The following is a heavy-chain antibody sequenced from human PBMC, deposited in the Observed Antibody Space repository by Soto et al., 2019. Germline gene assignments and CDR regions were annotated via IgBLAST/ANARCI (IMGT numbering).Heavy chain of an antibody. V-gene: IGHV3-23*01. Sequence: EVELLESGGGLAQPGGSLRLSCAASGFTFSRSVMAWVRQAPGRGLEWISAISGSGADTNYADSVKGRFTVSRDNAKNMSLLQMNSLRDEDTAVYYCAKDRATYYHGLGIEDWGQGTLGTVSS. J-gene: IGHJ4*02. D-gene: IGHD3-10*01. CDR2: ISGSGADT. CDR3: AKDRATYYHGLGIED. CDR1: GFTFSRSV.